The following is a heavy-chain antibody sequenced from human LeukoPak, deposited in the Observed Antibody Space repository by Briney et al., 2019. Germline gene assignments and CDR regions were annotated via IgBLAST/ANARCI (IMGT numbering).Heavy chain of an antibody. D-gene: IGHD5-18*01. Sequence: ASVKVSCKASGYTFTSYDINWVRQATGQGLEWMGWMNPNSGNTGYAQRFQGRVTMTRNTSISTAYMELSSLRSEDTAVYYCARERMGPIQLDAFDIWGQGTMVTVSS. V-gene: IGHV1-8*01. J-gene: IGHJ3*02. CDR3: ARERMGPIQLDAFDI. CDR2: MNPNSGNT. CDR1: GYTFTSYD.